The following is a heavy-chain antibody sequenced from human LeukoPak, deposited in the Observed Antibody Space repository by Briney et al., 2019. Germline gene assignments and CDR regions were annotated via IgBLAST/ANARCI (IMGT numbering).Heavy chain of an antibody. V-gene: IGHV1-2*02. Sequence: GASVKVSCQASVYTFTGYYMHWVRQAPGQGLEWLGWINPNSGDTKYAQKYQGRVTMTRDTSISTAYMDLSRLRSDDTAVYYCATQRGSCLWGTDFDYWGQGTLVTVSS. CDR3: ATQRGSCLWGTDFDY. J-gene: IGHJ4*02. CDR2: INPNSGDT. CDR1: VYTFTGYY. D-gene: IGHD3-16*01.